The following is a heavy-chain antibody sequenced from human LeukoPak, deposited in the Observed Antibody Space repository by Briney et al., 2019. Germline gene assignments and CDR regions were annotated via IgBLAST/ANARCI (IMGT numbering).Heavy chain of an antibody. D-gene: IGHD1-26*01. CDR1: GASLSNYY. Sequence: PSETLSLTCTVSGASLSNYYWSWLRQTPEKGLEWMGHIHNSGASRYYPSLESRLTLSIDTSRNHLSLKLTSVTAADTAVYFCARLGSYHDFWGQGALVTV. V-gene: IGHV4-4*09. J-gene: IGHJ4*02. CDR2: IHNSGAS. CDR3: ARLGSYHDF.